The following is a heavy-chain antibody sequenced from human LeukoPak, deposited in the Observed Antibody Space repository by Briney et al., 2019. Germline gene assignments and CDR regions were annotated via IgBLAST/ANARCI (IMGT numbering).Heavy chain of an antibody. CDR3: AKGPMVRMDV. CDR2: ISGSAGST. Sequence: GGSLRLSCAASGFTFDDYGMSWVRQAPGKGLEWVSAISGSAGSTYYADSVKGRFTISRDNSKNTLYLQMNSLRAEDTAVYYCAKGPMVRMDVWGKGTTVTISS. D-gene: IGHD3-10*01. J-gene: IGHJ6*03. V-gene: IGHV3-23*01. CDR1: GFTFDDYG.